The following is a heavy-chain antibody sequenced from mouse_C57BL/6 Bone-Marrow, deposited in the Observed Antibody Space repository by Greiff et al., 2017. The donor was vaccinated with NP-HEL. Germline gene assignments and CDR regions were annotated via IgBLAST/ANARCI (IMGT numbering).Heavy chain of an antibody. CDR1: GYSITSGYY. CDR2: ISYDGSN. J-gene: IGHJ3*01. CDR3: ARGGSYYGSTWFAY. V-gene: IGHV3-6*01. Sequence: EVKLLESGPGLVKPSQSLSLTCSVTGYSITSGYYWNWIRQFPGNKLEWMGYISYDGSNNYNPSLKNRISITRDTSKNQFFLKLNSVTTEDTATYYCARGGSYYGSTWFAYWGQGTLVTVSA. D-gene: IGHD1-1*01.